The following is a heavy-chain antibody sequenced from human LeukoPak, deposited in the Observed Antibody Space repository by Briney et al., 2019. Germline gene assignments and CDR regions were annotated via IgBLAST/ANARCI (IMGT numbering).Heavy chain of an antibody. Sequence: SVKVSCKASGYTFTSYAISWVRQAPGQGLEWMGGIIPIFGTANYAQKFQGRVTITADESTSTAYMELSSLRSEDTAVYYCAVIAAAVDFDYWGQGTLVTVSS. J-gene: IGHJ4*02. CDR2: IIPIFGTA. V-gene: IGHV1-69*13. D-gene: IGHD6-13*01. CDR1: GYTFTSYA. CDR3: AVIAAAVDFDY.